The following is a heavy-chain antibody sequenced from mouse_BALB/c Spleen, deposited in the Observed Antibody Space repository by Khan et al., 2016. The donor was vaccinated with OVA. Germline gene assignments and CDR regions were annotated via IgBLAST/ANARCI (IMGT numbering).Heavy chain of an antibody. CDR2: INPRSGYT. Sequence: QVQLKQSGAELARPGASVKMSCKASGYTFTSHTMHWVKQRPGQGLEWIGYINPRSGYTNYNQKFNDKATLTADKSSSTSYMKLSSMTSEDSAVYYCARRTTENAMDYWGQGTSVTVSS. V-gene: IGHV1-4*01. CDR1: GYTFTSHT. J-gene: IGHJ4*01. D-gene: IGHD2-14*01. CDR3: ARRTTENAMDY.